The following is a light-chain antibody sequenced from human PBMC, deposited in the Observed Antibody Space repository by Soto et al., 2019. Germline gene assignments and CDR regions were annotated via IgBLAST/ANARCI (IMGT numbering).Light chain of an antibody. CDR3: QAWDSSTVV. Sequence: SYELTQPPSVSVSPGQTASITCSGDKLGDKYACWYQQKPGQSPVLVIYQDSKRPSGIPARFSGSNYGNTATLTISGTQAMDEADYYCQAWDSSTVVFGGGTQLTVL. V-gene: IGLV3-1*01. CDR1: KLGDKY. J-gene: IGLJ2*01. CDR2: QDS.